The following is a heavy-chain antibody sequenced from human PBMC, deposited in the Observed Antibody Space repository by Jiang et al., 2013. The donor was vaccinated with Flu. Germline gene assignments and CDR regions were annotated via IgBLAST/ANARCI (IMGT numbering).Heavy chain of an antibody. CDR2: IIPIFGKP. D-gene: IGHD3-9*01. CDR1: GGTFSSFA. J-gene: IGHJ4*02. CDR3: ARGGYYDILTGYYPLDH. V-gene: IGHV1-69*01. Sequence: GAEVKKPGSSMKVFCKASGGTFSSFAVSWVRQAPGQGLEWMGGIIPIFGKPYYAQKFQGRVTITADESTNTASMELSSLTSEDTAVYYCARGGYYDILTGYYPLDHWGQGTLVTVSS.